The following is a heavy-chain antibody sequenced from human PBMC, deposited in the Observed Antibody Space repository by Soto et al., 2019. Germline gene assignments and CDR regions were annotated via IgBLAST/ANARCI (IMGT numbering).Heavy chain of an antibody. D-gene: IGHD2-2*02. Sequence: EVQLVESGGGLVQPGRSLRLSCAASGLRFDVYAMHWVRQVPGKGLEWVAGISWNSGNIGYADSVEGRFTISRDDAKNSLYLQMNKLRAEDTALYYCAKDIALKGGAAITGVVCDSWGQGTLVTVSS. CDR3: AKDIALKGGAAITGVVCDS. V-gene: IGHV3-9*01. CDR1: GLRFDVYA. CDR2: ISWNSGNI. J-gene: IGHJ4*02.